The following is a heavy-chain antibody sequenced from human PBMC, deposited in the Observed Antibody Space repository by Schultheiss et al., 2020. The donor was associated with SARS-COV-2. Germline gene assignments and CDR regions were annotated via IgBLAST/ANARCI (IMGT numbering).Heavy chain of an antibody. J-gene: IGHJ4*02. CDR1: GGSISSSSYY. CDR3: ARETSSGWLIFDY. D-gene: IGHD6-19*01. CDR2: IYYSGST. V-gene: IGHV4-39*07. Sequence: SETLSLTCTVSGGSISSSSYYWGWIRQPPGKGLEWIGHIYYSGSTYSNSSLKSRVTISVDTSKNQFSLKLSSVTAADTAVYYCARETSSGWLIFDYWGQGTLVTVSS.